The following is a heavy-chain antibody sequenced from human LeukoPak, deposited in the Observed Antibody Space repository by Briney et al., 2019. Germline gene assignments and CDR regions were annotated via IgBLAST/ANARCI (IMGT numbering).Heavy chain of an antibody. CDR2: ISGSGGST. Sequence: PGGSLRLSCAASGFTFSSYAMSWVRQAPGKGLEWVSAISGSGGSTYYADSVKGRFTISRDNSKNTLYLQMNSLRAEDTAVYYCAKDLAVAGTRANWFDPWGQGTLATVSS. V-gene: IGHV3-23*01. CDR3: AKDLAVAGTRANWFDP. CDR1: GFTFSSYA. D-gene: IGHD6-19*01. J-gene: IGHJ5*02.